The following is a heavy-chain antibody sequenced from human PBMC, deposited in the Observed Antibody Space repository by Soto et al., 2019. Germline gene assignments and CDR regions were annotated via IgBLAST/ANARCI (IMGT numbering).Heavy chain of an antibody. V-gene: IGHV3-23*01. Sequence: EVQLLESGGGLVQPGGSLRLSCAASGFTFSSYAMSWVRQAPGTGLEWVSAISGMGGSTYYADSVKGRFTIYRDNSKNTLYLHMNSLRAANTAVDYCAKDAEGGYSYCAIDYWCQVCLVSVSS. J-gene: IGHJ4*02. CDR2: ISGMGGST. CDR1: GFTFSSYA. D-gene: IGHD5-18*01. CDR3: AKDAEGGYSYCAIDY.